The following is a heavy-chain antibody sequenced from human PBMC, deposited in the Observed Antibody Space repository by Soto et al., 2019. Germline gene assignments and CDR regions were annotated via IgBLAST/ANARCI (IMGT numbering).Heavy chain of an antibody. CDR1: GFTFSSYA. CDR2: VSGSGGST. D-gene: IGHD6-13*01. J-gene: IGHJ4*02. V-gene: IGHV3-23*01. CDR3: ARRGPGTDFDY. Sequence: EVQLLESGGGLVQPGGSLRLSCAASGFTFSSYAMRWVRQAPGKGLEWVSAVSGSGGSTYYADSVKGRFTIARDNSKNTLYLQMNSLRAEDTAVYYCARRGPGTDFDYWGQGTLVTVSS.